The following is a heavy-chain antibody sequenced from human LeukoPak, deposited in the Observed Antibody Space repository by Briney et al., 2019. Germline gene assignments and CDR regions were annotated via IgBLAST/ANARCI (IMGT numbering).Heavy chain of an antibody. CDR3: ATDLSGSRDLTWYGMDV. D-gene: IGHD1-26*01. Sequence: ASVKVSCKVSGYTLTELSMHWVRQAPGKGLEWMGGFDPEDGETIYAQKFQGRVTMTEDTSTDTAYMELSSLRSEDTAVYYCATDLSGSRDLTWYGMDVWGQGTLVTVSS. CDR2: FDPEDGET. V-gene: IGHV1-24*01. CDR1: GYTLTELS. J-gene: IGHJ6*02.